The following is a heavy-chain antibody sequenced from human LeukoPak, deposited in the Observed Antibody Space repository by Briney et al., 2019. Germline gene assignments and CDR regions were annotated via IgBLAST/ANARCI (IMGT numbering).Heavy chain of an antibody. J-gene: IGHJ5*02. D-gene: IGHD1-1*01. CDR2: ISISGRTT. CDR1: GFTFSNSE. V-gene: IGHV3-48*03. CDR3: AKVGYGDWFDP. Sequence: GGSLRLFCATSGFTFSNSEMHWVRQAPGKGLQWVSYISISGRTTYYADSVKGRFTISRDNARNSLYLQMNSLTADDTAVYYCAKVGYGDWFDPWGQGTLVTVSS.